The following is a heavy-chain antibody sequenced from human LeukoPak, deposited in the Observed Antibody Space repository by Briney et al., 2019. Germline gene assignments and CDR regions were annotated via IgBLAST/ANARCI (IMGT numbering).Heavy chain of an antibody. CDR1: GFTFSRYA. D-gene: IGHD5-18*01. V-gene: IGHV3-23*01. CDR2: IRGSGGST. CDR3: AKDRDPTAMVTLYYFDY. J-gene: IGHJ4*02. Sequence: GGSLRLSCAASGFTFSRYAMSLVRPAPAQGLASVSAIRGSGGSTYYADSVKGRFTISRDNSKNTLYLQMNSLRAEDTAVYYCAKDRDPTAMVTLYYFDYWGQGTLVTVSS.